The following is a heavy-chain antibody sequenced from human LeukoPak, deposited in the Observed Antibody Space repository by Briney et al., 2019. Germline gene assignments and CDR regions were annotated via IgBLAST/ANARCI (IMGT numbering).Heavy chain of an antibody. CDR3: ARDRTTSSGWLDAFDI. D-gene: IGHD6-19*01. CDR1: GDSITSSGYY. J-gene: IGHJ3*02. CDR2: IYHSGRT. V-gene: IGHV4-39*02. Sequence: SETLSLTCVVSGDSITSSGYYWGWVRQPPGKGLEWIGTIYHSGRTYYSPPLKSRLTVSVDTSKNQFSLRLSSVTAADTAVYYCARDRTTSSGWLDAFDIWGQGTMVTVSS.